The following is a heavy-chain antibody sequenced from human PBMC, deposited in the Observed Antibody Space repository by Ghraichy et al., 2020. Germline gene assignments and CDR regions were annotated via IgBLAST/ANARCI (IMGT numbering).Heavy chain of an antibody. V-gene: IGHV1-2*02. CDR3: ARDRVVVPAADHNWFDP. CDR2: INPNSGGT. CDR1: GYTFTGYY. D-gene: IGHD2-2*01. Sequence: ASVKGSCKASGYTFTGYYMHWVRQAPGQGLEWMGWINPNSGGTNYAQKFQGRVTMTRDTSISTAYMELSRLRSDDTAVYYCARDRVVVPAADHNWFDPWGQGTLVTVSS. J-gene: IGHJ5*02.